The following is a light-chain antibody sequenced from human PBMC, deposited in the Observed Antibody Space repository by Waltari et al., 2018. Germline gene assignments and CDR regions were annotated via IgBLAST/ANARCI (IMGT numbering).Light chain of an antibody. Sequence: IQMTQSPSSLAASVGDSVTITCRASQSISTYLHWYQQKPGKAPYLLISAASTLQTGVPSRFSGTGSGTDFTITISNLQPEDFALYFCQQSYTSPTLTFGQGTRLDIK. CDR2: AAS. CDR1: QSISTY. CDR3: QQSYTSPTLT. V-gene: IGKV1-39*01. J-gene: IGKJ5*01.